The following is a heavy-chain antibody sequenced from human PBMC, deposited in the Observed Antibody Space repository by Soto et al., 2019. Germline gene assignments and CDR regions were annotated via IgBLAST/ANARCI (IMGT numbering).Heavy chain of an antibody. CDR1: GGTFSSYA. D-gene: IGHD3-3*01. CDR2: IIPIFGTA. V-gene: IGHV1-69*13. J-gene: IGHJ5*02. CDR3: ARRNYDFWSGYEPYNWFDP. Sequence: GASVKVSCKASGGTFSSYAISWVRQAPGQGLEWMGGIIPIFGTANYAQKFQGRVTITADESTSTAYMELSSLRSEDTAVYYCARRNYDFWSGYEPYNWFDPWGQGTLVTVS.